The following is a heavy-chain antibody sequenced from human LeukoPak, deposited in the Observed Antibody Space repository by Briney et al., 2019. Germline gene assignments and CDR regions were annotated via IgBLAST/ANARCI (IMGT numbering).Heavy chain of an antibody. CDR2: XXYSGST. J-gene: IGHJ6*03. D-gene: IGHD2-2*01. CDR3: ARDLGYCSSTSCYPHYMDV. Sequence: XXYSGSTYYNPSLKSRVTISVDTSKNQFSLELSSVTAADTAVYYCARDLGYCSSTSCYPHYMDVWGKRTTVTVSS. V-gene: IGHV4-39*07.